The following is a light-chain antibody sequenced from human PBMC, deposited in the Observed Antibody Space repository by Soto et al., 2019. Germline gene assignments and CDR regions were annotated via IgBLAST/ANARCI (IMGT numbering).Light chain of an antibody. CDR1: RSDIGDTNF. V-gene: IGLV2-14*01. CDR2: EVN. CDR3: ASFRSGTILV. Sequence: QSALTQPASVSGSPGQSVTLSCTGPRSDIGDTNFISWYQHSPPKAPRLLIYEVNNRTSGVSRRFSASKAGNTASLTISGLLDDDEADYFCASFRSGTILVFGSGTKVTVL. J-gene: IGLJ1*01.